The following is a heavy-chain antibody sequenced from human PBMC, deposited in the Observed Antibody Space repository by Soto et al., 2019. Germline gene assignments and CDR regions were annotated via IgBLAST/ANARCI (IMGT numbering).Heavy chain of an antibody. V-gene: IGHV1-46*01. CDR2: INPSGGST. D-gene: IGHD2-2*01. CDR3: ATVPATALGIFY. Sequence: ASVKVSFKASGYTFTSYYMHWVRQAPGQGLEWMGIINPSGGSTSYAQKFQGRVTMTRDTSTSTVYMELSSLRSEDTAVYYCATVPATALGIFYWGQGTLVTVSS. J-gene: IGHJ4*02. CDR1: GYTFTSYY.